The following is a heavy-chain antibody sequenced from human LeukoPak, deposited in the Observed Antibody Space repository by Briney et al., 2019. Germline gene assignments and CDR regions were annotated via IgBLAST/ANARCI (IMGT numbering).Heavy chain of an antibody. V-gene: IGHV3-7*01. D-gene: IGHD5-18*01. CDR1: GFTFSSYW. J-gene: IGHJ4*02. CDR3: AREDRYNYGYSLDY. Sequence: PGGSLRLSCAASGFTFSSYWMSWVRQAPGKGLEWVANIKQDGSEKSYVDSLQGRFTISRDNAKNSLYLQMNSLRAEDTAVYYCAREDRYNYGYSLDYWGQGTLVTVSS. CDR2: IKQDGSEK.